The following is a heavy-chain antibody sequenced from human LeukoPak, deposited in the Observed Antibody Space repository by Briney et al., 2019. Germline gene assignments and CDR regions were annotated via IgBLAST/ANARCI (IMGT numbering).Heavy chain of an antibody. V-gene: IGHV3-48*02. CDR1: GFTFNTDD. J-gene: IGHJ4*02. CDR3: ARILNY. Sequence: GGSLRLSCAASGFTFNTDDMNWVRQAPRRGLEWVSYISSNSGITNYADSVKGRFTISRDNAKKSLYLQMNSLRDEDTAVYYCARILNYWGQGTLVTVSS. CDR2: ISSNSGIT. D-gene: IGHD2/OR15-2a*01.